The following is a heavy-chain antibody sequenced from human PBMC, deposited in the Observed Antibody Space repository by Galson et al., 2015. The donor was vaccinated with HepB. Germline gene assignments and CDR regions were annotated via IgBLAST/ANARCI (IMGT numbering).Heavy chain of an antibody. J-gene: IGHJ4*02. CDR1: GFTFSSYG. V-gene: IGHV3-30*18. Sequence: SLRPSCAASGFTFSSYGMHWVRQAPGKGLEWVAVISYDGSNKYYADSVKGRFTISRDNSKNTLYLQMNSLRAEDTAVYYCAKDRPSITNYWGQGTLVTVSS. CDR3: AKDRPSITNY. D-gene: IGHD3-10*01. CDR2: ISYDGSNK.